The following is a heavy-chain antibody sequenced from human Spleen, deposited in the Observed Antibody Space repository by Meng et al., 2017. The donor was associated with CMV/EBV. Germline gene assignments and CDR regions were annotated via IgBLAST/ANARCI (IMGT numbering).Heavy chain of an antibody. D-gene: IGHD1-26*01. CDR3: ARRNSGSYYRGAFDI. CDR2: IYYSGST. V-gene: IGHV4-39*01. J-gene: IGHJ3*02. Sequence: WVRQPPGKGLEWIGSIYYSGSTYYNPSLKSRVTISVDTSKNQFSLKLSSVTAADTAVYYCARRNSGSYYRGAFDIWGQGTMVTVSS.